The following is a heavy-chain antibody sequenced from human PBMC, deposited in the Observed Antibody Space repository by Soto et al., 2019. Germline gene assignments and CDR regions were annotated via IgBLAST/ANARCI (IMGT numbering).Heavy chain of an antibody. Sequence: GASAKVSWKACRESFASSYMHWLRQATGQGLEWMGIINPSGGSTSYAQKFQGRVTMTRDTSTSTVYMELSSLRSEDTAVYYCARGSPHLTYYYDSSAEEYFDYWGQGTLVTVSS. V-gene: IGHV1-46*01. D-gene: IGHD3-22*01. J-gene: IGHJ4*02. CDR3: ARGSPHLTYYYDSSAEEYFDY. CDR1: RESFASSY. CDR2: INPSGGST.